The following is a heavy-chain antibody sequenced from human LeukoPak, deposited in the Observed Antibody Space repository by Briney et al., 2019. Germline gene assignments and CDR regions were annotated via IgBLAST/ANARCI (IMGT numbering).Heavy chain of an antibody. J-gene: IGHJ4*02. CDR1: GFTVSSNY. CDR3: ASSSWYYYDSSGYYPDY. V-gene: IGHV3-66*01. CDR2: IYSGGST. Sequence: GGSLRLSCAASGFTVSSNYMSWVRQAPGKGLEWVSVIYSGGSTYYADSVKGRFTISRDNSKNTLYLQMNSLRAEDTAVYYCASSSWYYYDSSGYYPDYWGQGTLVTVSS. D-gene: IGHD3-22*01.